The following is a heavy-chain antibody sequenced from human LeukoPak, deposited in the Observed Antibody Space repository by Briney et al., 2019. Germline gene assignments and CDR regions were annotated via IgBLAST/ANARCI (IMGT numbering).Heavy chain of an antibody. CDR1: GYSLSSGYY. CDR2: VYRTGNT. V-gene: IGHV4-38-2*02. Sequence: PSETLSLTCTVSGYSLSSGYYWGWIRQPPGKGLEYIGSVYRTGNTYYNPSLKSRVTMSVDTSKNQFFLNLRSVTAADTAVYYCARKGRGYHFGYWGQGTLVPVSS. J-gene: IGHJ4*02. CDR3: ARKGRGYHFGY. D-gene: IGHD3-16*02.